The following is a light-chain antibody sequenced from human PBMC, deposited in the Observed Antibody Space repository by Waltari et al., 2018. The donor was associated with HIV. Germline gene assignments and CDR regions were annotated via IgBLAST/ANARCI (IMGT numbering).Light chain of an antibody. CDR1: RPNVRSNN. Sequence: QSVLTQPPSASGTPGQTHSISCSGSRPNVRSNNVYWYQHIPPTAPKLIIYHTDQRPSGVPARFSASKTGTSASLAISGLQPGDEGLYYCGTWDADLDGPVFGGGTKVTVL. J-gene: IGLJ3*02. V-gene: IGLV1-44*01. CDR3: GTWDADLDGPV. CDR2: HTD.